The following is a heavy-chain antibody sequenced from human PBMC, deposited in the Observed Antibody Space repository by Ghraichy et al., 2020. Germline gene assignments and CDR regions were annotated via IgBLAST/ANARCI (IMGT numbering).Heavy chain of an antibody. J-gene: IGHJ1*01. Sequence: GGSLRLSCAASGFTFSSYAMSWVRQAPGKGLEWVSAISGSGGSTYYADSVKGRFTISRDNSKNTLYLQMNSLRAEDTAVYYCAKRIAVAGTSLSFQHWGQGNLVTVSS. D-gene: IGHD6-19*01. CDR1: GFTFSSYA. CDR3: AKRIAVAGTSLSFQH. CDR2: ISGSGGST. V-gene: IGHV3-23*01.